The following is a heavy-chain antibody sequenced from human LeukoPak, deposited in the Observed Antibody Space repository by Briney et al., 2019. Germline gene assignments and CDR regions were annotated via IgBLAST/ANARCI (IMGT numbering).Heavy chain of an antibody. CDR1: GFTFSDYY. V-gene: IGHV3-11*06. D-gene: IGHD4-17*01. J-gene: IGHJ5*02. Sequence: GGSLRLSCAASGFTFSDYYMSWIRQAPGKGLEWVSYISSSSSYTNYADSVKGRFTISRDNAKNSLYLQMNSLRAEDTAVYYCARVHGDYKGRWFVPWGQGTLVTVSS. CDR2: ISSSSSYT. CDR3: ARVHGDYKGRWFVP.